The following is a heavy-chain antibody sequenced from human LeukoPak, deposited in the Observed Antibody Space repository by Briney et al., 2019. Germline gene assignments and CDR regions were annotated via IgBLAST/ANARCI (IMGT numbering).Heavy chain of an antibody. CDR3: ARDVGYSSSRGAFDI. Sequence: SETLSLTCTVSGGSISSYYWSWIRQPPGKGLEWIGYIYYSGSTNYNPSLKSRVTISVDTSKNQFSLKLSSVTAADTAVYYCARDVGYSSSRGAFDIWGQGTTVTVSS. D-gene: IGHD6-13*01. J-gene: IGHJ3*02. CDR2: IYYSGST. V-gene: IGHV4-59*01. CDR1: GGSISSYY.